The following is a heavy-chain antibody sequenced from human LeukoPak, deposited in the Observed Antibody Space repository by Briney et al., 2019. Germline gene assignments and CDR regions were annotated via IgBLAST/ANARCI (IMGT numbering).Heavy chain of an antibody. Sequence: GSLRLSCAASGFTFSNPWMSWVRQPPGKGLEWIGEINHSGSTNYNPSLKSRVTISVDTSKNQFSLKLSSVTAADTAVYYCARVPSTSYKSLTFEDYWGQGTLVTVSS. D-gene: IGHD6-13*01. CDR1: GFTFSNPW. J-gene: IGHJ4*02. CDR3: ARVPSTSYKSLTFEDY. V-gene: IGHV4-34*01. CDR2: INHSGST.